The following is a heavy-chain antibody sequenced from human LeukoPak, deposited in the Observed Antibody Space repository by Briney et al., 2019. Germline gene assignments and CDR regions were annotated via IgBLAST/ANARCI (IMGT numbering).Heavy chain of an antibody. CDR2: IYHSGST. V-gene: IGHV4-34*01. Sequence: SGTLSLTCAVYGESFSGYYWNWIRQPPGKGLEWIGEIYHSGSTYYNPSLKSRVTISVDPSKNQFSLKLSSVTAADTAVYYCARRRGRVTNRHNWFDPWGQGTLVTVSS. CDR1: GESFSGYY. CDR3: ARRRGRVTNRHNWFDP. J-gene: IGHJ5*02. D-gene: IGHD4-11*01.